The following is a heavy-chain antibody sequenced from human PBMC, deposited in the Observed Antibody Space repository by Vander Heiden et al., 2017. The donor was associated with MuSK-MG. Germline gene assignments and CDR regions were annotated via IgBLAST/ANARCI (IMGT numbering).Heavy chain of an antibody. D-gene: IGHD3-22*01. J-gene: IGHJ4*01. CDR1: GATFSNYA. CDR3: ASYYGCSYYSDSSSYS. V-gene: IGHV1-69*12. CDR2: VVPVFGTA. Sequence: QVQLVQSGAEVKKPGSSVKVSCKVSGATFSNYAISWVRQAPGQGLEWMGGVVPVFGTANYAQKFQGRVTITADESSNTAHMELSSMRSEETAVYYCASYYGCSYYSDSSSYSWGDGTLVTVYS.